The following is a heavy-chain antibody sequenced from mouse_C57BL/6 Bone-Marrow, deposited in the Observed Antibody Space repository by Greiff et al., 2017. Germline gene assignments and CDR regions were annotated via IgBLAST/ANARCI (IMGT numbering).Heavy chain of an antibody. CDR2: IWSGGST. D-gene: IGHD2-13*01. CDR3: ARNEGRDGDYFAWFAY. Sequence: VKLMESGPGLVQPSQSLSITCTVSGFSLTSYGVHWVRQSPGKGLEWLGVIWSGGSTDYNAAFISRLSISKDNSKSQVFFKMNSLQADDTAIYYCARNEGRDGDYFAWFAYWGQGTLVTVSA. J-gene: IGHJ3*01. CDR1: GFSLTSYG. V-gene: IGHV2-2*01.